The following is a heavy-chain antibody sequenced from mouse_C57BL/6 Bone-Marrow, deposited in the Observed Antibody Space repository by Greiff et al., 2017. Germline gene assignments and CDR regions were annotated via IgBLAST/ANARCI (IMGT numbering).Heavy chain of an antibody. V-gene: IGHV1-54*01. Sequence: VQLQQSGAELVRPGTSVKVSCEASGYAFTNYLIAWVQQRPGQGLEWIGVINPGSGGTNYNEKLKGKATLTADKSTSTAYLQLSSLTSEDSAVYFCAREGLRRGLAYWGQGTLVTVSA. D-gene: IGHD2-2*01. CDR1: GYAFTNYL. J-gene: IGHJ3*01. CDR2: INPGSGGT. CDR3: AREGLRRGLAY.